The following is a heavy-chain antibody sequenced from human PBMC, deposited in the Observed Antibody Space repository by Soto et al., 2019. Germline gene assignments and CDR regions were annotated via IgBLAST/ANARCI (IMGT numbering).Heavy chain of an antibody. CDR3: ARDGTLRFLEWSHYYYYMDV. J-gene: IGHJ6*03. CDR2: IIPILGIA. V-gene: IGHV1-69*04. CDR1: GGTFSSYT. Sequence: GASVKVSCKASGGTFSSYTISWVRQAPGQGLEWMGRIIPILGIANYAQKFQGRVTITADKSTSTAYMELSSLRSEDTAVYYCARDGTLRFLEWSHYYYYMDVWGKGTTVTVSS. D-gene: IGHD3-3*01.